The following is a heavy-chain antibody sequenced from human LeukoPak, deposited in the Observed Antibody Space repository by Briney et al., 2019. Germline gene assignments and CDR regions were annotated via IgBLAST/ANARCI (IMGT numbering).Heavy chain of an antibody. V-gene: IGHV3-30-3*01. CDR2: ISYDGSNK. J-gene: IGHJ4*02. D-gene: IGHD6-6*01. CDR3: ARVAAARSNFDY. Sequence: PGGSLRLSCAASGFTFSSYAMHWVRQAPGKGLEWVAVISYDGSNKYYADSVKGRFTISRDNSKNTLYLQMNSLRAEDTAVYYCARVAAARSNFDYGGQGTLVTVSS. CDR1: GFTFSSYA.